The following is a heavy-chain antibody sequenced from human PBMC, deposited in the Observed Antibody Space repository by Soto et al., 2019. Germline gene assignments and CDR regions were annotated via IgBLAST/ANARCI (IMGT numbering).Heavy chain of an antibody. J-gene: IGHJ5*01. CDR3: PISIGLRRIFGVAPLNNCCDP. CDR1: GGTFSSYA. CDR2: IIPIFGTA. V-gene: IGHV1-69*06. Sequence: SVKVSCKASGGTFSSYAISWVRQAPGQGLEWMGGIIPIFGTANYAQKFQGRVTITADKSTSTAYMELSSLRSEDTAVYYCPISIGLRRIFGVAPLNNCCDPWGQGPLFTVSS. D-gene: IGHD3-3*01.